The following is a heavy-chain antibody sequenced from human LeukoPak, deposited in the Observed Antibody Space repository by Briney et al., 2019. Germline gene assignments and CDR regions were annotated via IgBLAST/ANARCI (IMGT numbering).Heavy chain of an antibody. J-gene: IGHJ4*02. CDR2: LYASGIT. CDR3: AAKGNGYTGIYVFAH. V-gene: IGHV3-66*01. D-gene: IGHD1-26*01. CDR1: TFAFNSYA. Sequence: GGSLRLSCAASTFAFNSYAMSWVRQAPGKGLEWVSVLYASGITKYADSVKGRFTISRDTSDNTLNLQMNGLGAEDSAVYYCAAKGNGYTGIYVFAHWGQGTLVTVSA.